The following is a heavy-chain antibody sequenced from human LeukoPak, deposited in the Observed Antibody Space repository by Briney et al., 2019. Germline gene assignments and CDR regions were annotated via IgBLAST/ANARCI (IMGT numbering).Heavy chain of an antibody. J-gene: IGHJ3*02. Sequence: PSQTLSLTCTVSGGSISSGSYYWSWIRQPAGKGQEWIGRIYTSGSTNYNPSLKSRVTISVDTSKNQFSLKLSSVTAADTAVYYCARDPNYDFWSGYLSFDIWGQGTMVTVSS. CDR1: GGSISSGSYY. V-gene: IGHV4-61*02. D-gene: IGHD3-3*01. CDR2: IYTSGST. CDR3: ARDPNYDFWSGYLSFDI.